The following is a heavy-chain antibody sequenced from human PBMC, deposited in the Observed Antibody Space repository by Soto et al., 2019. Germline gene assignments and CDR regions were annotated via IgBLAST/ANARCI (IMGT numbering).Heavy chain of an antibody. V-gene: IGHV3-33*01. CDR2: IWYDGSNK. Sequence: GGSLRLSCAASRFIFSGYAMHWVLHAPGKGLEWVAVIWYDGSNKYYADSVEGRFTISRDNSKRKLHLQMNSLRAEDTAVYYCARDRGDGYNFGPLDYWGQGSLVTVSS. D-gene: IGHD1-1*01. CDR1: RFIFSGYA. J-gene: IGHJ4*02. CDR3: ARDRGDGYNFGPLDY.